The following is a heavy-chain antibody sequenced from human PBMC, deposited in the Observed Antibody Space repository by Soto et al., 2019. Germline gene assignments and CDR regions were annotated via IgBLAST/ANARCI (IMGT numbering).Heavy chain of an antibody. CDR1: GGSFSGYY. D-gene: IGHD3-9*01. V-gene: IGHV4-34*01. J-gene: IGHJ2*01. CDR3: ARESHDILTGPPWVWYFDL. CDR2: INDSGSI. Sequence: QVQLQQWGAGPLRPLETLSLTCGVSGGSFSGYYWAWIRQSPGKGLEWIGEINDSGSINYNPSLKSRVSISFDTSKNHYSLNLRSVTAADTAVYYCARESHDILTGPPWVWYFDLWGRGTLVTVSS.